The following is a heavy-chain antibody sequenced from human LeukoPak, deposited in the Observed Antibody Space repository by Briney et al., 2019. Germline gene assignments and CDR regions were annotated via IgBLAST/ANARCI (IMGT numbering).Heavy chain of an antibody. V-gene: IGHV1-69*13. J-gene: IGHJ6*02. Sequence: ASVKVSCTASGGTFSSYAISWVRQAPGQGLEWMGGIIPIFGTANYAQKFQGRVTITADESTSTAYMELSSLRSEDTAVYYCARVIVMAYGMDVWGQGTTVTVSS. CDR2: IIPIFGTA. D-gene: IGHD3-16*01. CDR3: ARVIVMAYGMDV. CDR1: GGTFSSYA.